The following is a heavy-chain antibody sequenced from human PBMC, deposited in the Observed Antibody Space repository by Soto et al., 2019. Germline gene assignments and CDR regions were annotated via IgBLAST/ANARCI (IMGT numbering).Heavy chain of an antibody. CDR2: IYHSGST. D-gene: IGHD3-10*01. V-gene: IGHV4-31*03. CDR3: AKTIGGWALDI. CDR1: GDSISSGGYF. Sequence: QVQLQESGPGLVKPSQTLSLTCTVSGDSISSGGYFWSWIRQHPGKGLEWIGYIYHSGSTYYNPSLKSRVTISVNTSKNQFSLKLSSVTAADTAVYYCAKTIGGWALDIWGQGTMVTVSS. J-gene: IGHJ3*02.